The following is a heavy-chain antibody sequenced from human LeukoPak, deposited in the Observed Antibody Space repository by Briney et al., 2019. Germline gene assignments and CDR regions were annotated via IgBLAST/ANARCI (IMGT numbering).Heavy chain of an antibody. CDR2: IYHSGST. Sequence: SGTLSLTCAVSGGSISSSNWWSWVRQPPGKGLELIGEIYHSGSTNYNPSLKSRVTISVDKSKNQFSLKLSSVTAADTAVYYCARAPVGAPRVFDYWGQGTLVTVSS. J-gene: IGHJ4*02. CDR1: GGSISSSNW. V-gene: IGHV4-4*02. CDR3: ARAPVGAPRVFDY. D-gene: IGHD1-26*01.